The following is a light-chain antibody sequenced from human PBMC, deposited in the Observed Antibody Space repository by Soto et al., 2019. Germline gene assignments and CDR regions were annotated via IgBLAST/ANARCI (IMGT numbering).Light chain of an antibody. Sequence: DIPLTQSPSFLSASVGDRVTITCRASQAISSSLALYQHNPGKAPKLLIYAASTLQNGVPSSFSGSGSGTEFTLTISSLQPEDFATYYCQHLNDYRYTFGQGTKVEIK. CDR3: QHLNDYRYT. CDR2: AAS. V-gene: IGKV1-9*01. CDR1: QAISSS. J-gene: IGKJ2*01.